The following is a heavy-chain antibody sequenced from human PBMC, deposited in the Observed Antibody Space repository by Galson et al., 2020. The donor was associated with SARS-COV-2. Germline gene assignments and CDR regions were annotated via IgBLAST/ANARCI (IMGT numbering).Heavy chain of an antibody. J-gene: IGHJ4*02. Sequence: GESLKISCVASTFTYRFRFNVAWMSWVRQAPGKGLEWIGRIKSKTDGETTDYIAPVKGRFTISRDDSKNTLYLQMRSLKTEDTAVYYCTTSYDPGDYYSDYWGQGTLVTVSS. CDR3: TTSYDPGDYYSDY. D-gene: IGHD2-21*01. CDR1: TFTYRFRFNVAW. CDR2: IKSKTDGETT. V-gene: IGHV3-15*01.